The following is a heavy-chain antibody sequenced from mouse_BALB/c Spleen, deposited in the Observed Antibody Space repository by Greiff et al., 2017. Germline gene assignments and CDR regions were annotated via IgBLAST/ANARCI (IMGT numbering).Heavy chain of an antibody. CDR2: INPSTGYT. CDR1: GYTFTSYW. V-gene: IGHV1-7*01. J-gene: IGHJ4*01. CDR3: ARRYYGYEHAMDY. D-gene: IGHD1-2*01. Sequence: VQLQQSGAELAKPGASVKMSCKASGYTFTSYWMHWVKQRPGQGLEWIGYINPSTGYTEYNQKFKDKATLTADKSSSTAYMQLSSLTSEDSAVYYCARRYYGYEHAMDYWGQGTSVTVSS.